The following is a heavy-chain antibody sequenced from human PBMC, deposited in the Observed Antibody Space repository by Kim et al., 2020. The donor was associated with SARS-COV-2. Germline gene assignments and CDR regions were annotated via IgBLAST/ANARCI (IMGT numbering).Heavy chain of an antibody. CDR3: VDRSMVRGAGYGMDV. CDR2: ISYDGSNK. J-gene: IGHJ6*02. CDR1: GFSFSRSG. V-gene: IGHV3-30*03. D-gene: IGHD3-10*01. Sequence: GGSLRLSCAVSGFSFSRSGMHWVRQAPGKGLEWVAIISYDGSNKEYTDSVKGRFTISRDDAKKTLYLQMNSLREEDTAVYYCVDRSMVRGAGYGMDVWGQGTTVTVSS.